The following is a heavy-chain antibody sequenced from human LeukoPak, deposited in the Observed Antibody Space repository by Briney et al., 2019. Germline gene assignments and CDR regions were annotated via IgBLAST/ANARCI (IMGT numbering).Heavy chain of an antibody. J-gene: IGHJ4*02. CDR1: GLNHSSNY. CDR3: AREGGVHCRAGDCYLFDY. CDR2: IYSAGST. V-gene: IGHV3-53*01. Sequence: PGGSLRLSCAASGLNHSSNYMSWVRQAPAKGLEWVSVIYSAGSTTYAASEKGRFIISRNNSKNTVYLQMNSRRAEDAAVDYCAREGGVHCRAGDCYLFDYWGQGTLVIVSS. D-gene: IGHD2-21*02.